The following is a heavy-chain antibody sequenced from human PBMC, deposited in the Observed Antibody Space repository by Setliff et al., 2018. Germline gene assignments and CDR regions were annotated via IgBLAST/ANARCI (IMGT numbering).Heavy chain of an antibody. Sequence: PSETLSLTCTVSGGSISSHYWSWIRQPPGKGLEWIGSIYYSGCTNYNPSLKSRVTISVDTSKNQFSLKLSSVTAADTAVYYCARDPITMVRGVMKNWFDPWGQGTLVTVSS. CDR2: IYYSGCT. D-gene: IGHD3-10*01. V-gene: IGHV4-59*11. J-gene: IGHJ5*02. CDR1: GGSISSHY. CDR3: ARDPITMVRGVMKNWFDP.